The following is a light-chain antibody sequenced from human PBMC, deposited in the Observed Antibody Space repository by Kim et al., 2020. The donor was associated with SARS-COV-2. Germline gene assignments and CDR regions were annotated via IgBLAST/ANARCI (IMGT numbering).Light chain of an antibody. Sequence: SPGERSTRSCRASQSVSNNYLSWYQQKPGQAPRLLIYGVSSRATGIPERFSGSGSGTDFTLTISRLEPEDFAMYYCHQYDGSPRTFGQGTKVDIK. V-gene: IGKV3-20*01. CDR1: QSVSNNY. J-gene: IGKJ1*01. CDR3: HQYDGSPRT. CDR2: GVS.